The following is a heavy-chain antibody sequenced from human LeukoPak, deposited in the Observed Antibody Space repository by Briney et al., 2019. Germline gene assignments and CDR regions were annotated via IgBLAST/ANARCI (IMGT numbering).Heavy chain of an antibody. Sequence: SVKVSCKASGGTFSSYAISWVRQAPGQGLEWMGGIIPIFGTANHAQKFQGRVTITADKSTSTAYMELSSLRSEDTAVYYCARDLSGDVLTAPFDYWGQGTLVTVSP. CDR3: ARDLSGDVLTAPFDY. D-gene: IGHD1-1*01. J-gene: IGHJ4*02. CDR2: IIPIFGTA. V-gene: IGHV1-69*06. CDR1: GGTFSSYA.